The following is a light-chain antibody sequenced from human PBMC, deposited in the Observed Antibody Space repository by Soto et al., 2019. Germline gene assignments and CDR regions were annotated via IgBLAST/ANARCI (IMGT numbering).Light chain of an antibody. J-gene: IGKJ3*01. Sequence: EIVMTQSPSTLSVSPGERATLSCRGSQNINDKLAWFQQKPGQPPRLLIIGASVTASGVPARFSGSGSGTDFTLTISSLRSEDFAVYYCQQYNDWPPFTFGPGTKVDIK. CDR1: QNINDK. V-gene: IGKV3-15*01. CDR3: QQYNDWPPFT. CDR2: GAS.